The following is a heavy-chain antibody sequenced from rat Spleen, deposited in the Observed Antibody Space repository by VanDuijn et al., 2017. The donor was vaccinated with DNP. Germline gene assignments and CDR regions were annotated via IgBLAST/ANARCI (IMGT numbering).Heavy chain of an antibody. CDR3: ARWYNSGYYFDY. J-gene: IGHJ2*01. CDR2: IRFDGVTT. V-gene: IGHV5-22*01. Sequence: EVHLVESGGDLVQPGRSLKLYCVTSGFTFNAYWMAWVRQAPTKGLEWVAYIRFDGVTTYYGDSVKGRFTISRDNAKSSLYLQMNSLRSEDMATYYCARWYNSGYYFDYWGQGVMVTVSS. CDR1: GFTFNAYW. D-gene: IGHD4-3*01.